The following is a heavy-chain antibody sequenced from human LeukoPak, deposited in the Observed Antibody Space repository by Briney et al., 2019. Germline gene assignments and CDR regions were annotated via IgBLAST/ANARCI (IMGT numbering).Heavy chain of an antibody. CDR2: ISAYNGNT. V-gene: IGHV1-18*01. D-gene: IGHD3-16*02. CDR3: ARVTSDYVWGSYRYNHFDY. Sequence: ASVKVSCKASGYTFTSYGISWVRQAPGQGLEWMGWISAYNGNTNYAQKLQGRVTMTTDTSTSTAYMELRSLRSDDTAVYYCARVTSDYVWGSYRYNHFDYWGLGTLVTVSS. J-gene: IGHJ4*02. CDR1: GYTFTSYG.